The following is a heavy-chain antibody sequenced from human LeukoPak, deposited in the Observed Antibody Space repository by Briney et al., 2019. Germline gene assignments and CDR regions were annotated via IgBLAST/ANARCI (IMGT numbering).Heavy chain of an antibody. J-gene: IGHJ3*02. CDR3: ARRKNTRGAFDI. Sequence: ASVKVSCKASGYTFTSYDINWVRQATGQGLEWMGWMNPNSGNTGYAQKFQGRVTMTRNTSISTAYMELSSMRSEHTAVYYCARRKNTRGAFDIWGQGTMVTVSS. V-gene: IGHV1-8*01. CDR1: GYTFTSYD. CDR2: MNPNSGNT. D-gene: IGHD1-14*01.